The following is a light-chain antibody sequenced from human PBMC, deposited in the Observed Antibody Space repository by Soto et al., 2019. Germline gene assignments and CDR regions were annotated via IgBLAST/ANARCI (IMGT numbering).Light chain of an antibody. J-gene: IGLJ2*01. CDR1: SSDVGGYNY. Sequence: QSVLTQPPSASGSPGQSVTISCTGTSSDVGGYNYVSWYQQHPDKAPKLIIYEVSKRPSGVPDRFSGSKSGNTASLTVSGLQAEDEADYYCSSYGGYNKVIFGGATKLTVL. V-gene: IGLV2-8*01. CDR2: EVS. CDR3: SSYGGYNKVI.